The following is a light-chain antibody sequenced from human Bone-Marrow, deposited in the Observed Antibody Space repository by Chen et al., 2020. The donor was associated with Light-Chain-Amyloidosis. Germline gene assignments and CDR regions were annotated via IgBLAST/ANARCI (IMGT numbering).Light chain of an antibody. J-gene: IGLJ2*01. CDR2: SDS. CDR1: SSNIGAGYD. Sequence: QSVLTPPPSVSGAPGQRVTISCTGTSSNIGAGYDVHWYQQLPGTAPKLLIYSDSNRPSGVPDRFSGSKSGTSASLAITGLQAEDEADYYCQSYDRTLSGVVFGGGTKLSVL. CDR3: QSYDRTLSGVV. V-gene: IGLV1-40*01.